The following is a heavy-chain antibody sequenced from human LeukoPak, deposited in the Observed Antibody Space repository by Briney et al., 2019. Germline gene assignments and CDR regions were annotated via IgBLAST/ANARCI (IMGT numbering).Heavy chain of an antibody. V-gene: IGHV3-53*01. Sequence: GGSLRLSCAASGFTVSSSYMSWVRQAPGKGLEWVSVIYSGGSTYYADSVKGRFTISRDNSKNTLYLQMNSLRAEDTAVYYCARDAYGDYYFDYWGQGTLVTVSS. D-gene: IGHD4-17*01. CDR1: GFTVSSSY. J-gene: IGHJ4*02. CDR2: IYSGGST. CDR3: ARDAYGDYYFDY.